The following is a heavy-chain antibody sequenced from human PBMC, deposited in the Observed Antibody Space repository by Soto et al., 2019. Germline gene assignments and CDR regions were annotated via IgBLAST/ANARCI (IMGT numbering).Heavy chain of an antibody. Sequence: EVQLVESGGGLVQPGGSLRLSCVASGFTFSSYWMHWVRQAPGKGLVWVSSISNDGSSIYADPVKGRFTISRDNAKNTWNRQMNSLGAENRALFYCARLRKRGPRNGGRGT. CDR3: ARLRKRGPRN. D-gene: IGHD1-1*01. CDR1: GFTFSSYW. CDR2: ISNDGSS. J-gene: IGHJ1*01. V-gene: IGHV3-74*01.